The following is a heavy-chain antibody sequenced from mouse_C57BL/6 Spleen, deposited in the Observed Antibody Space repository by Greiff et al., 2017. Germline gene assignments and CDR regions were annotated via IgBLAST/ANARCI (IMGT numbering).Heavy chain of an antibody. Sequence: SGPELVKPGASVKMSCKASGYTFTDYNMHWVKQSHGKSLEWIGYINPNNGGTSYNQKFKGKATLTVNKSSSTAYMELRSLTSEDSAVYYCARTDGYSYYFDYWGQGTTRTVSS. V-gene: IGHV1-22*01. D-gene: IGHD2-3*01. CDR2: INPNNGGT. CDR1: GYTFTDYN. J-gene: IGHJ2*01. CDR3: ARTDGYSYYFDY.